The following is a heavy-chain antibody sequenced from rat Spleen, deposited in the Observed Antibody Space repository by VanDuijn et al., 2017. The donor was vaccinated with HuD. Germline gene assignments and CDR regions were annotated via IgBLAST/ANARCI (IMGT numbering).Heavy chain of an antibody. CDR3: ARSGGSWFAY. CDR2: LNSAGST. D-gene: IGHD1-11*01. Sequence: EVQLQESGPSLVKPSQSLSLTCSVTDYSITSSYRWSWIRKFPGNKLEWMGYLNSAGSTNYNPSLKSRISITRDTSKNQFFLQVNSVTTEDTATYYCARSGGSWFAYWGQGTLVTVSS. J-gene: IGHJ3*01. V-gene: IGHV3-3*01. CDR1: DYSITSSYR.